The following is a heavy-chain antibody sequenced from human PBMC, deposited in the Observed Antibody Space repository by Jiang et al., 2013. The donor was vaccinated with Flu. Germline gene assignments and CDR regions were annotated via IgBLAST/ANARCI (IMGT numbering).Heavy chain of an antibody. CDR2: INHSGST. V-gene: IGHV4-34*01. J-gene: IGHJ4*02. D-gene: IGHD1-1*01. CDR3: ARLERSSTLDY. Sequence: ELLKPSETLSLTCAVYGGSFSGYYWSWIRQPPGKGLEWIGEINHSGSTNYNPSLKSRVTISVDTSKNQFSLKLSSVTAADTAVYYCARLERSSTLDYWGPGNPGHRLL. CDR1: GGSFSGYY.